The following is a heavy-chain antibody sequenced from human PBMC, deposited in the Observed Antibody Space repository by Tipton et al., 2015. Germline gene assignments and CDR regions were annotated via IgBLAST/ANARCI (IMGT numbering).Heavy chain of an antibody. Sequence: TLSLTCTVSGGSISRSSYYWGWIRQPPGKGLEWIGSFYYSGSTYYNPSLKSRVTISVDTSKNQFSLKLSSVTAADTAVYYCARHRPYSSSGADYFDYWGQGTLVTVSS. CDR3: ARHRPYSSSGADYFDY. J-gene: IGHJ4*02. CDR1: GGSISRSSYY. CDR2: FYYSGST. V-gene: IGHV4-39*01. D-gene: IGHD6-6*01.